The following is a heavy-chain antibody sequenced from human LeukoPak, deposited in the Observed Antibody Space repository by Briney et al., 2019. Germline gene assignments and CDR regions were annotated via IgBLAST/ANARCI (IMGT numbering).Heavy chain of an antibody. J-gene: IGHJ4*02. CDR2: MSSDGNAM. CDR1: GFTFTAYL. Sequence: GGSLRLSCAASGFTFTAYLIHWVRQAPGKGLRGVAVMSSDGNAMFYADSVKGRFTISRDNSKNTLYLQMNSLRAEDTAVYYCVRESEYYFDHSASFDYWGQGTLVTVSS. CDR3: VRESEYYFDHSASFDY. D-gene: IGHD3-22*01. V-gene: IGHV3-30-3*01.